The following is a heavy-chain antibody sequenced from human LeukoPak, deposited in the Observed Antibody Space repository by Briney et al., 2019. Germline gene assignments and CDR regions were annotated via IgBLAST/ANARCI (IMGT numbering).Heavy chain of an antibody. V-gene: IGHV5-51*01. CDR2: IYPGDSDT. CDR3: ARSYGIDCSSTSCYGGGANWFDP. J-gene: IGHJ5*02. CDR1: GYSFTSYW. Sequence: GESLKISCQGSGYSFTSYWIGWVRQMPGKGLEWMGIIYPGDSDTRYSPSFQGQVTISADKSISTAYLQWSSLKASDTAMYYCARSYGIDCSSTSCYGGGANWFDPWGQGTLVTVSS. D-gene: IGHD2-2*01.